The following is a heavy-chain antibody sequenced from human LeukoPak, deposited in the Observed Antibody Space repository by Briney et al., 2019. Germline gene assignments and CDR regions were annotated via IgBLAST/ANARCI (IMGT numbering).Heavy chain of an antibody. V-gene: IGHV1-2*02. D-gene: IGHD3-10*01. CDR3: ARGPYYGSGRRGYYFDY. J-gene: IGHJ4*02. Sequence: GASVKVSCKASGYTFTGYYMHWVRQAPGQGLEWMGWINPNIGGTNYAQKFQGRVTMTRDTSISTAYMELSRLRSDDTAVYYCARGPYYGSGRRGYYFDYWGQGTLVTVSS. CDR1: GYTFTGYY. CDR2: INPNIGGT.